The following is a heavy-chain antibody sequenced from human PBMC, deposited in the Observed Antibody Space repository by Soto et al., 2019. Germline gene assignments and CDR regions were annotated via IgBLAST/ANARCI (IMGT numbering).Heavy chain of an antibody. CDR3: VRIRYQLPSSVLWLDP. CDR2: INHVGGT. D-gene: IGHD3-16*01. J-gene: IGHJ5*02. Sequence: SETLSLTCAVYGGFLSESYWAWIRQPPGKGLEWIGEINHVGGTNYNPSLKSRVTMSVDTSQNQFSLRLISVTAADTAMYFCVRIRYQLPSSVLWLDPWGQGTPVTVSS. CDR1: GGFLSESY. V-gene: IGHV4-34*01.